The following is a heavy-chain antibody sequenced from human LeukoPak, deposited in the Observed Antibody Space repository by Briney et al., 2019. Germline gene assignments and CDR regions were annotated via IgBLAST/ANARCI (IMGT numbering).Heavy chain of an antibody. J-gene: IGHJ6*03. CDR3: AKISAPLQYYYYMDV. D-gene: IGHD3-10*01. Sequence: PGGSLRLSCAASGFTFSSYAMSWVRQAPGKGLEWISAISGSGGSTYYADSVKGRFTISRDNSKNTLYLQMNSLRAEDTAVYYCAKISAPLQYYYYMDVWGKGTTVTVSS. V-gene: IGHV3-23*01. CDR2: ISGSGGST. CDR1: GFTFSSYA.